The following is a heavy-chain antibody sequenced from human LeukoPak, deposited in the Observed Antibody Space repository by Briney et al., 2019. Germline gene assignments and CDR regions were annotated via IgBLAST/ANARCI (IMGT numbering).Heavy chain of an antibody. D-gene: IGHD3-3*01. V-gene: IGHV3-23*01. CDR2: LSGSGAGT. J-gene: IGHJ4*02. Sequence: PGGSLRLSCAASGFTFSDYALGWVRQAPGRGLEWVATLSGSGAGTYYSDSVQGRFTISRDNSKRTLFLQMNSLRAEDMAFYYCAKAELGVDTFFDYWAREPWSPSPQ. CDR3: AKAELGVDTFFDY. CDR1: GFTFSDYA.